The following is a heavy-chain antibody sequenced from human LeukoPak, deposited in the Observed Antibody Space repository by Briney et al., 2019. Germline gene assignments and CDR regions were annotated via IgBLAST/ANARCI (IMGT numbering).Heavy chain of an antibody. D-gene: IGHD2-15*01. V-gene: IGHV4-34*01. CDR1: GGSFSGYY. CDR2: INHSGST. CDR3: ARTDCSGGSCSRIYYYGMDV. Sequence: SETLSLTCAVYGGSFSGYYWSWIRQPPGKGLEWIGEINHSGSTNYNPSLKSRVTISVDTSKNQFSLKLSSVTAADTAAYYCARTDCSGGSCSRIYYYGMDVWGQGTTVTVSS. J-gene: IGHJ6*02.